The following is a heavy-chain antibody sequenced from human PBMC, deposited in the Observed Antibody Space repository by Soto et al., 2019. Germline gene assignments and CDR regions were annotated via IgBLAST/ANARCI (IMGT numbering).Heavy chain of an antibody. CDR3: ARASTTVTTLDY. J-gene: IGHJ4*02. CDR1: GGSISSGGYS. D-gene: IGHD4-17*01. Sequence: QLQLQESGSGLVKPSQTLSLTCAVSGGSISSGGYSWSWIRQPPGKGLDWMGYIYHSGSTYYNPSLKSRVTISVDRSKNQFSVKLSSVTAADTAVYYCARASTTVTTLDYWGQGTLVTVSS. CDR2: IYHSGST. V-gene: IGHV4-30-2*01.